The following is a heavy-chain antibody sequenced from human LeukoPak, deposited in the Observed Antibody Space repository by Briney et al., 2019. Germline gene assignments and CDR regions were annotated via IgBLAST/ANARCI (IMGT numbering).Heavy chain of an antibody. V-gene: IGHV4-34*01. CDR3: ARERALRSRHFDY. D-gene: IGHD4-17*01. Sequence: GSLRLSCAASGFTFSSYAMSWIRQPPGKGLEWIGEINHSGSTNYNPSLKSRVTISVDTSKNQFSLKLSSVTAADTAVYYCARERALRSRHFDYWGQGTLVTVSS. J-gene: IGHJ4*02. CDR2: INHSGST. CDR1: GFTFSSYA.